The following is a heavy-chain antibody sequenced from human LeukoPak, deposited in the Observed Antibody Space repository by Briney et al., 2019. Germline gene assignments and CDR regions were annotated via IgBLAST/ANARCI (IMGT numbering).Heavy chain of an antibody. CDR3: ARGGYYGSGNDFRFDP. V-gene: IGHV4-38-2*02. CDR2: IYHSGST. Sequence: SETLSLTCTVSGYSISSGYYWGWIRQPPGKGLEWIGSIYHSGSTYYNPSLKSRVTISVETSKNQFSLKLKSVTAADTAVYYCARGGYYGSGNDFRFDPWGQGTLVTVSS. CDR1: GYSISSGYY. J-gene: IGHJ5*02. D-gene: IGHD3-10*01.